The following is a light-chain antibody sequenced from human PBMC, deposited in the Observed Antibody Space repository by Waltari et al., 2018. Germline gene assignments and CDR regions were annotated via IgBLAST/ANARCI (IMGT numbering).Light chain of an antibody. J-gene: IGLJ3*02. Sequence: QSVLPQPPSASGTPGQRVPISCSESASTTVDHLLTWYQQLPGKAPKLLIYRSDLRPSGVPDRFSGSKSGTSASLAISGLQSEDEADYFCASWDDSLNGHWVFGGGTKVTVL. CDR2: RSD. CDR3: ASWDDSLNGHWV. CDR1: ASTTVDHL. V-gene: IGLV1-44*01.